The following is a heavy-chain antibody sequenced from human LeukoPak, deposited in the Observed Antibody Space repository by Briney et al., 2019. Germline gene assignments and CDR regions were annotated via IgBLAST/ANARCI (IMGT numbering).Heavy chain of an antibody. CDR1: GYGFTSYW. Sequence: GESLKISCKGSGYGFTSYWIGWVRQVPGKGLEWMGIIWPDDSDKRYSPSFQGQVTISADKSISTAYLQWSSLKASDTAMYYCARQGKDGYRVVDYWGQGTLVTVSS. CDR2: IWPDDSDK. J-gene: IGHJ4*02. CDR3: ARQGKDGYRVVDY. D-gene: IGHD5-24*01. V-gene: IGHV5-51*01.